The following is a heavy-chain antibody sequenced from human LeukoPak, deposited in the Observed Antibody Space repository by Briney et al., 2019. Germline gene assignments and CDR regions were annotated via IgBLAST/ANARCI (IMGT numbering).Heavy chain of an antibody. V-gene: IGHV4-61*02. J-gene: IGHJ4*02. CDR1: GGSISSGSYY. D-gene: IGHD5-18*01. CDR3: ARDTAMASFDY. Sequence: SETLSLTCTVSGGSISSGSYYWSWIRQPAGKGLEWIGRIYTSGSTNYNPSLKSRVTMSVDTSKNQFSLKLSSVTAADTAVYYCARDTAMASFDYWGQGTLVTVSS. CDR2: IYTSGST.